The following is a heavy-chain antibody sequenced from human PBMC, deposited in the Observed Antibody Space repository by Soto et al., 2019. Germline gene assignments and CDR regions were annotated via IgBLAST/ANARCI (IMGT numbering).Heavy chain of an antibody. J-gene: IGHJ4*02. Sequence: ASVKVSCKASGYTFTGYYMHWVRQAPGQGLEWMGWINPNSGGTNYAQKFQGRVTMTRDTSISTAYMELSRLRSDDTAVYYCARAPTYSSSPAIFDYWGQGTLVTVSS. CDR3: ARAPTYSSSPAIFDY. D-gene: IGHD6-6*01. CDR1: GYTFTGYY. CDR2: INPNSGGT. V-gene: IGHV1-2*02.